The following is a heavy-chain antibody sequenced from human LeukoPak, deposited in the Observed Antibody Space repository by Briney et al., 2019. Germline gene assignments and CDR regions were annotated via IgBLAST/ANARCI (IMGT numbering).Heavy chain of an antibody. CDR1: GGSISSSNW. J-gene: IGHJ6*04. Sequence: PSGTLSLTCAVSGGSISSSNWWSWVRQPPGKGLEWIGEIYHSGSTNYNPSLKSRVTISVDKSKNQFSLKLSSVTAADTAVYYCARDSSGIYYYYYGMDVWGKGTTVTVSS. CDR3: ARDSSGIYYYYYGMDV. D-gene: IGHD6-19*01. CDR2: IYHSGST. V-gene: IGHV4-4*02.